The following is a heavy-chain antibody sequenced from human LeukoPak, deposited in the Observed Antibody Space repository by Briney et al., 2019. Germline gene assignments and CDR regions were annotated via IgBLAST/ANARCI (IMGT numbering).Heavy chain of an antibody. V-gene: IGHV7-4-1*02. CDR2: INTNTGNP. D-gene: IGHD3-10*01. CDR3: ASSKLLWFGKGTLDY. CDR1: GYTFTSYA. Sequence: ASVKVSCKASGYTFTSYATNWVRQAPGQGLEWMGWINTNTGNPTYAQGFTGRFVFSLDTSVSTAYLQISSLKAEDTAVYYCASSKLLWFGKGTLDYWGQGTLVTVSS. J-gene: IGHJ4*02.